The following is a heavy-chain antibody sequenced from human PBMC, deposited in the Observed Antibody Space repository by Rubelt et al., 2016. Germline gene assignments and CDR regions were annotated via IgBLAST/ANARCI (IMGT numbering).Heavy chain of an antibody. CDR2: VYYRWST. CDR3: AICIIVAPVYYAMDV. Sequence: QVQLQESGPGLVKPSETLSLTCTVSGGSISNDYWNWIRQPPGKGLEWIGYVYYRWSTNYNPSLKSRVTISVDTSKNQFSLKLSSVTAADTAAYYCAICIIVAPVYYAMDVWGQGTTVTVSS. D-gene: IGHD2/OR15-2a*01. V-gene: IGHV4-59*12. CDR1: GGSISNDY. J-gene: IGHJ6*02.